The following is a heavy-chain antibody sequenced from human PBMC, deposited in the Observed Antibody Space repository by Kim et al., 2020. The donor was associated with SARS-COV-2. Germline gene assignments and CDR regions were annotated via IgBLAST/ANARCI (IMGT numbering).Heavy chain of an antibody. V-gene: IGHV3-49*02. Sequence: TTEDAASVAGRFVISRDDSKSIAYLQMNSLTVEDTALYYCARGPRSGSFAYWGQGALVTVSS. CDR3: ARGPRSGSFAY. D-gene: IGHD1-26*01. CDR2: TT. J-gene: IGHJ4*02.